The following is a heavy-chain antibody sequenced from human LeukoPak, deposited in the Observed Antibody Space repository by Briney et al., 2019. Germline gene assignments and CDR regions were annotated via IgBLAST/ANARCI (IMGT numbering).Heavy chain of an antibody. Sequence: PSETLSLTCTVSGASISSGGYYWSWIRQHPGKGLEWIGYIYYSGSTYYNPSLKSRVTISVDTSKNQFSLKLSSVTAADTAVYYCGRTYMTSARFDPWGQGTLVTVSS. D-gene: IGHD2-21*02. J-gene: IGHJ5*02. CDR1: GASISSGGYY. V-gene: IGHV4-31*03. CDR3: GRTYMTSARFDP. CDR2: IYYSGST.